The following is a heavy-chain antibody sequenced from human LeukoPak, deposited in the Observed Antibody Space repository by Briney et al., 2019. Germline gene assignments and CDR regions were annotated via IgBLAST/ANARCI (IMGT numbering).Heavy chain of an antibody. V-gene: IGHV3-23*01. J-gene: IGHJ6*03. CDR2: INDRAATT. CDR1: GLTFSSYA. Sequence: PGGSLRLPCAASGFASGLTFSSYAMSSVRQAPGKGQEWLASINDRAATTYSADSVKGLFTIPRDNSKNTLYLQMSSLGAGDTAVYYCAKARATREGYYSYYMDVWGKRSTVSASS. CDR3: AKARATREGYYSYYMDV. D-gene: IGHD4-11*01.